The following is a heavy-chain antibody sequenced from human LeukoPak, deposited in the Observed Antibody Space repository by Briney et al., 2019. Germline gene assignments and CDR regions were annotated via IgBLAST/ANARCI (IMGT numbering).Heavy chain of an antibody. V-gene: IGHV3-30*18. CDR2: ISYDGSNK. Sequence: VGSLRLSCAASEVSFSSDGMYWGCDGPRKGLGWGAVISYDGSNKYYADSVKGRFTISRDNSKNTLYWQLNIRRAEDTPGYYWSKINSVMTPFDYWGQASLATVSS. CDR1: EVSFSSDG. CDR3: SKINSVMTPFDY. J-gene: IGHJ4*02. D-gene: IGHD4-23*01.